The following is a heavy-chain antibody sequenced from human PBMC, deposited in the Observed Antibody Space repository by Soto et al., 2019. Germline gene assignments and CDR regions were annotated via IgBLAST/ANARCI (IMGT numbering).Heavy chain of an antibody. V-gene: IGHV2-5*01. CDR1: GFSLSSSGVA. D-gene: IGHD3-9*01. J-gene: IGHJ6*02. Sequence: QITLKESGPALIKPTQTLTLTRTFSGFSLSSSGVAVGWIRQSPGKAPEWLALIYWNDDKRYSPSLKSRLTVTKDTSTKQVVLTLANMDPVDTATYYYARTLTGTPGFARFYYYYGVDVWGPGTTVTVSS. CDR3: ARTLTGTPGFARFYYYYGVDV. CDR2: IYWNDDK.